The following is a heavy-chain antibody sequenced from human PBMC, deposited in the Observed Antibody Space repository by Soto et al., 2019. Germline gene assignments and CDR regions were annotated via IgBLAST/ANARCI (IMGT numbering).Heavy chain of an antibody. CDR2: IYYSGST. J-gene: IGHJ6*02. CDR3: ARDVSGGERPMGYYYYGMDV. Sequence: AETLSLTCTVSGGSISSGGYYWSWIRQPPGKGLEWIGYIYYSGSTNYNPSLKSRVTISVDTSKNQFSLKLSSVTAADTAVYYCARDVSGGERPMGYYYYGMDVWGQGTTVTVSS. V-gene: IGHV4-61*08. CDR1: GGSISSGGYY. D-gene: IGHD2-21*01.